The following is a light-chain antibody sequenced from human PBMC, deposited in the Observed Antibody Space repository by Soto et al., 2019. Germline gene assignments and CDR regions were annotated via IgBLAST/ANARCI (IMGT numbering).Light chain of an antibody. CDR3: SSYKSSTSPDAV. J-gene: IGLJ2*01. V-gene: IGLV2-18*02. CDR2: EVT. CDR1: SIDGGNYNR. Sequence: QSALTQPASVSGSPGQSITISCTGTSIDGGNYNRVSWYQQPPGTAPKLIIYEVTNPPSGVPDRFSGSKSGNTASLTISGLPAEDEADYYCSSYKSSTSPDAVFGRGTELTVL.